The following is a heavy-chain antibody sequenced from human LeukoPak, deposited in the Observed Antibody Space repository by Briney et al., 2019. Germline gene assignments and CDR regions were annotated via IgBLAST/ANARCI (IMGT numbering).Heavy chain of an antibody. CDR3: ARLDYGSGTYVDY. Sequence: SETLSLTCTVSSGSISSSTYYWGWIRQPPGEGLGGIGYVFYSGSTNYNPSLKSRVTISVDTSKNQFSLKLSSVTAADTAVYYCARLDYGSGTYVDYWGQGTLVTVSS. V-gene: IGHV4-61*05. CDR2: VFYSGST. CDR1: SGSISSSTYY. D-gene: IGHD3-10*01. J-gene: IGHJ4*02.